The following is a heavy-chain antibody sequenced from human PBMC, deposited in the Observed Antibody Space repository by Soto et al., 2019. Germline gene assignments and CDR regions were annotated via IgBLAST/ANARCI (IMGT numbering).Heavy chain of an antibody. J-gene: IGHJ4*02. CDR2: ISGSGGST. D-gene: IGHD3-22*01. Sequence: GGSLRLSCAASGFTFSSYAMSWVRQAPGKGLEWGSAISGSGGSTYYADSVKGRFTISRDNSKNTLYLQMNSLRAEDTAVYYCAKDGAVTYYYDNPDYWGQGTLVTVSS. CDR1: GFTFSSYA. V-gene: IGHV3-23*01. CDR3: AKDGAVTYYYDNPDY.